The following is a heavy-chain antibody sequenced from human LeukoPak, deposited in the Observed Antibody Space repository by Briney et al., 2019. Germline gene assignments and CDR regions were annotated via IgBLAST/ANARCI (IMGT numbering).Heavy chain of an antibody. D-gene: IGHD5-12*01. CDR3: ARWPGDNGYEKTYYFDY. CDR2: INPSGGST. CDR1: GYTFTSYY. J-gene: IGHJ4*02. V-gene: IGHV1-46*01. Sequence: ASVKVSCKASGYTFTSYYMHWVRQAPGQGLEWMGIINPSGGSTSYAQKFQGRVTMTRDTSTSTVYMELSSLRSEDTAVYYCARWPGDNGYEKTYYFDYWGQGTLVTVSS.